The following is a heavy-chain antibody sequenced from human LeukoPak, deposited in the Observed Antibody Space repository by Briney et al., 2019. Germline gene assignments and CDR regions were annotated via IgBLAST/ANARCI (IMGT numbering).Heavy chain of an antibody. CDR1: GYAFTGYY. V-gene: IGHV1-2*02. D-gene: IGHD5-12*01. J-gene: IGHJ4*02. Sequence: ASVKVSCKASGYAFTGYYMHWVRQAPGQGLEWMGWINPNSGGTNYAQKFQGRVAMTRDTSISTAYMELSRLRSDDTAVYYCARVPVDIVATKEFDYWGQGTLVTVSS. CDR2: INPNSGGT. CDR3: ARVPVDIVATKEFDY.